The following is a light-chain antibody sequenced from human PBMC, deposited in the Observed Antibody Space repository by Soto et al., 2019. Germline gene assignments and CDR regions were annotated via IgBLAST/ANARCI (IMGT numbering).Light chain of an antibody. Sequence: SALTQPRSVSGSPGQSVTISCTGSSSDVGGYNYVSWYQQHPGKAPKLMIYNVNKRPLGVPDRFSGSKSGNTASLTISGLQAEDEADYYCSSYAGSYVVFGGGTKLTVL. V-gene: IGLV2-11*01. J-gene: IGLJ2*01. CDR2: NVN. CDR3: SSYAGSYVV. CDR1: SSDVGGYNY.